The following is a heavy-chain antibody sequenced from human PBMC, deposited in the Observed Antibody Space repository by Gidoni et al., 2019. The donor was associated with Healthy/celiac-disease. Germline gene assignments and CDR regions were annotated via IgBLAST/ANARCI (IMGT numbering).Heavy chain of an antibody. D-gene: IGHD2-2*01. CDR3: ARFQVVGYCSSTSCRRAFDI. J-gene: IGHJ3*02. V-gene: IGHV1-2*02. Sequence: VQLVQAGAEVKKPGATVKVACKAAGYTLTGYYMHWVRQAPGQGLEWMGWINPNSGGTNYAQKFQGRVTMTRDTSISTAYMELSRLRSDDTAVYYCARFQVVGYCSSTSCRRAFDIWGQGTMVTVSS. CDR1: GYTLTGYY. CDR2: INPNSGGT.